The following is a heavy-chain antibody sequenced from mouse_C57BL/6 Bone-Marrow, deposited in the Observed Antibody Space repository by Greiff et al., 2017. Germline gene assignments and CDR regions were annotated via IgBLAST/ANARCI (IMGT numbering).Heavy chain of an antibody. CDR1: GYTFTSYW. CDR3: ARRKVVGDFDV. D-gene: IGHD1-1*01. CDR2: IHPNSGRP. Sequence: QVQLQQPGAGLVKPGASVKLSCTASGYTFTSYWMHWVKQRPGQGLEWIGMIHPNSGRPNYNERFKSKATLNVDKSSSTAYMQLSSLTSEDSAVYYGARRKVVGDFDVWGTGTTVTVSS. V-gene: IGHV1-64*01. J-gene: IGHJ1*03.